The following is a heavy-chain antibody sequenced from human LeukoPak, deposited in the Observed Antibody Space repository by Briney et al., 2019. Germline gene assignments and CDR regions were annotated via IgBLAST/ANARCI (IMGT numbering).Heavy chain of an antibody. Sequence: ASVKVSCRASGYTFTNYYMHWVRQAPGQGLEWMGIINPSGGSTTYAQKFQDRVTMTRDMSTSTVYMELSSLRSEETAVYYCARNRWLDCWGQGTLVTVPS. CDR1: GYTFTNYY. V-gene: IGHV1-46*01. CDR2: INPSGGST. CDR3: ARNRWLDC. J-gene: IGHJ4*02. D-gene: IGHD5-24*01.